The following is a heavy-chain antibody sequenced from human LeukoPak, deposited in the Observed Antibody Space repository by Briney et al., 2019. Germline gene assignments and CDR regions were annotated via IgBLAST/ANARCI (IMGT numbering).Heavy chain of an antibody. V-gene: IGHV4-59*02. CDR2: IYYRGST. Sequence: SETLSLSCTVSAGSVSSYYWRCIRKLPAQGLECIAYIYYRGSTNYYPSLKTPVAISLDISKTQCSLKMRSVAAADAAVYYCEGGSGSSDYWGQGTLVTVSS. CDR3: EGGSGSSDY. D-gene: IGHD1-26*01. CDR1: AGSVSSYY. J-gene: IGHJ4*02.